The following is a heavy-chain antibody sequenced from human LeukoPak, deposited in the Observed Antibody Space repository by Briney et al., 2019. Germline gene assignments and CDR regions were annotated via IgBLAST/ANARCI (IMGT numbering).Heavy chain of an antibody. CDR3: ASLSKGGYYYVYFQH. J-gene: IGHJ1*01. D-gene: IGHD3-22*01. V-gene: IGHV1-18*01. CDR1: GYTFVSYG. Sequence: GASVKVSCKASGYTFVSYGITWVRQAPGQGLEWLGWISAYNGNIDYAQKLQGRVTLTTDTSTSTAYMEVRSLRSDDTAVYYCASLSKGGYYYVYFQHWGQGTLVTVSS. CDR2: ISAYNGNI.